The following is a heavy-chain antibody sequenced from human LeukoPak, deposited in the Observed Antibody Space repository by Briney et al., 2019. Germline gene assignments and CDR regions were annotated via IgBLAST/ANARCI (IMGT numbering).Heavy chain of an antibody. D-gene: IGHD1-26*01. J-gene: IGHJ4*02. CDR3: ATGYSGSYLDFDY. CDR1: GYTLTELS. V-gene: IGHV1-24*01. CDR2: FDPGDGET. Sequence: ASVKVSCKVSGYTLTELSMHWVRQAPGKGLEWMGGFDPGDGETIYAQKSQGRVTMTEDTSTDTAYMELSSLRSEDTAVYYCATGYSGSYLDFDYWGQGTLVTVSS.